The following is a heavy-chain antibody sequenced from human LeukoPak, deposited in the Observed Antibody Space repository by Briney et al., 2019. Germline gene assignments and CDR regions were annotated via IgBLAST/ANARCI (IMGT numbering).Heavy chain of an antibody. J-gene: IGHJ6*02. Sequence: GGSLRLSCAASGFTFNSYGMHWVRQAPGKGLEWVADIWFDGKNEHFADSVKGRFTISRDNSKNTMYLQINSLRVEDSAMYYCARDRHCVKGICHSPPGMDVWGQGTTVTVSS. V-gene: IGHV3-33*01. D-gene: IGHD6-13*01. CDR1: GFTFNSYG. CDR2: IWFDGKNE. CDR3: ARDRHCVKGICHSPPGMDV.